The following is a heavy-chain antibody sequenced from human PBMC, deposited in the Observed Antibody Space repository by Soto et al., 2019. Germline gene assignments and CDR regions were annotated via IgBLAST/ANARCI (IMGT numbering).Heavy chain of an antibody. Sequence: GGFLRLSCAASGFTFSSYAMSWVRQAPGKGLEWVSAISGSGGSTYYADSVKGRFTISRDNSKNTLYLQMNSLRAEDTAVYYCARDEVMTTVTFFDYWGQGTLVTVSS. CDR1: GFTFSSYA. V-gene: IGHV3-23*01. J-gene: IGHJ4*02. CDR3: ARDEVMTTVTFFDY. CDR2: ISGSGGST. D-gene: IGHD4-17*01.